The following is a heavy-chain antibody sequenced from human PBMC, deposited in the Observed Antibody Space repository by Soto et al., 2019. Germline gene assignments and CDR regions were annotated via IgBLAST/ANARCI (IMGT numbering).Heavy chain of an antibody. CDR2: ISHDGSNT. J-gene: IGHJ4*02. V-gene: IGHV3-30*18. CDR3: AKEPKIQLWLHDFDH. CDR1: GFTFSNYG. D-gene: IGHD5-18*01. Sequence: QVQLVQSGGXVVQPGRSLRLSCAASGFTFSNYGMQWVRQAPGKGLEWLAFISHDGSNTYYADSVKGRFTISSDNSKKTLYLQMNSLRTEDTAVFYCAKEPKIQLWLHDFDHWGQGTLVTVPS.